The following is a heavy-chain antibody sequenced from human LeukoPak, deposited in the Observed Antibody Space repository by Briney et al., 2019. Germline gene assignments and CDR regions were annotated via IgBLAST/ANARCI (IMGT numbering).Heavy chain of an antibody. Sequence: ASVKVSFKASGYTFTSYYMHWVRQAPGQGLEWMGIINPSGGSTSYAQKFQGRVTMTRDTSTSTVYMELSSLRSEDTAVYYCARDKSLDYGGNSDGYYYYGMDVWGQGTTVTVSS. CDR3: ARDKSLDYGGNSDGYYYYGMDV. D-gene: IGHD4-23*01. J-gene: IGHJ6*02. CDR1: GYTFTSYY. V-gene: IGHV1-46*01. CDR2: INPSGGST.